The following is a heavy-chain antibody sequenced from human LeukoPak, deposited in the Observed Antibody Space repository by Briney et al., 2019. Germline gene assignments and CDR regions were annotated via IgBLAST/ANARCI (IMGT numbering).Heavy chain of an antibody. CDR3: ARQTGSGLFILP. Sequence: SETLSLTCTVSGGSISSGSYYWSWIRQPAGKGLEWIGSIYYSGNTYYNASLKSQVSISIDTSKNQFSLRLTSVTAADTAVYYCARQTGSGLFILPGGQGTLLTVSS. V-gene: IGHV4-39*01. D-gene: IGHD3/OR15-3a*01. CDR2: IYYSGNT. J-gene: IGHJ4*02. CDR1: GGSISSGSYY.